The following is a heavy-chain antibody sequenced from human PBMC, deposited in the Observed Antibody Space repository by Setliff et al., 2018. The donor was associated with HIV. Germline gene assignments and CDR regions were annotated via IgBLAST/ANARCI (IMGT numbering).Heavy chain of an antibody. Sequence: KVSCKASGHTFNNYDINWVRRATGQGLEWMGWMNPNSGATGYAQKFQGRVTMTRDTSISTAYMELSSLTSKDTAVYYCASGKGVRGVIITGGLDVWGKGTTVTVSS. CDR1: GHTFNNYD. V-gene: IGHV1-8*01. CDR3: ASGKGVRGVIITGGLDV. CDR2: MNPNSGAT. D-gene: IGHD3-10*01. J-gene: IGHJ6*04.